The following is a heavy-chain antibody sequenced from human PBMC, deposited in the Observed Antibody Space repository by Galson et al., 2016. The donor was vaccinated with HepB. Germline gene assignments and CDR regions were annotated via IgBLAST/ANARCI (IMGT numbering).Heavy chain of an antibody. D-gene: IGHD1-20*01. J-gene: IGHJ4*02. Sequence: SVKVSCKASGYTFSKFAMHWIRQAPGHRFEWMGKINAGSGDTKYSEEFQGRITITINTSARTVYLELTSLRSEDTATYYCARGYNWIGGDGSALDSWGQGTL. CDR2: INAGSGDT. V-gene: IGHV1-3*01. CDR3: ARGYNWIGGDGSALDS. CDR1: GYTFSKFA.